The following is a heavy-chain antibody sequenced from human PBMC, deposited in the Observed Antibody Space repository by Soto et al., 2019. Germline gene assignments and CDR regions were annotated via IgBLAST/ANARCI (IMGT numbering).Heavy chain of an antibody. CDR2: ISAYNGNT. CDR3: ASWSSSSPFSWSDNGMDV. CDR1: GYTFTSYG. J-gene: IGHJ6*02. D-gene: IGHD6-6*01. Sequence: ASVKVSCKASGYTFTSYGISWVRQAPGQGLEWMGWISAYNGNTNYAQKLQGRVTMTTDTSTSTAYMELRSLRSDDTAVYYCASWSSSSPFSWSDNGMDVWGQGTTVTV. V-gene: IGHV1-18*04.